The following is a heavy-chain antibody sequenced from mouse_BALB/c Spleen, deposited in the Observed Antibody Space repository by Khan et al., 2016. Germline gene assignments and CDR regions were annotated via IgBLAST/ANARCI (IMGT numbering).Heavy chain of an antibody. CDR3: ARRHYYGYMNY. Sequence: EVKLLESGGGLVQPGGSLKLSCAARGFDFSRYWMSWVRQAPGKGLEWIGEINPDSSTINYTPSLKDKFIISRDNAKNTLYLQMSKVRSEDTALXYGARRHYYGYMNYWGQGTTLTVSS. CDR2: INPDSSTI. D-gene: IGHD1-2*01. CDR1: GFDFSRYW. V-gene: IGHV4-1*02. J-gene: IGHJ2*01.